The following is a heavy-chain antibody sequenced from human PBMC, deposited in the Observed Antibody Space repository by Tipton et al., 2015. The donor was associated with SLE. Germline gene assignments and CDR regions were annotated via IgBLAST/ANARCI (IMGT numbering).Heavy chain of an antibody. CDR2: IYPGHSDT. J-gene: IGHJ5*02. V-gene: IGHV5-51*03. CDR1: GYSFTTYW. Sequence: VQLVQSGAEVKKPGESLKISCKASGYSFTTYWIGWVRQMPGKGLEWMGIIYPGHSDTRYSPSFQGQVTISADKSISTAYLQWSSLQASDTALYYWARKIGDPYEIPGFDPWGQGTLVTVSS. D-gene: IGHD3-9*01. CDR3: ARKIGDPYEIPGFDP.